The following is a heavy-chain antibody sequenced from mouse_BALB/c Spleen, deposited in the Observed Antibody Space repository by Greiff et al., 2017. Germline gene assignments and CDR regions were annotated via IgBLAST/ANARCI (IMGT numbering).Heavy chain of an antibody. D-gene: IGHD2-4*01. CDR2: IWAGGST. CDR3: ARYDYDGDYAMDY. CDR1: GFSLTSYG. J-gene: IGHJ4*01. V-gene: IGHV2-9*02. Sequence: VMLVESGPGLVAPSQSLSITCTVSGFSLTSYGVHWVRQPPGKGLEWLGVIWAGGSTNYNSALMSRLSISKDNSKSQVFLKMNSLQTDDTAMYYCARYDYDGDYAMDYWGQGTSVTVSS.